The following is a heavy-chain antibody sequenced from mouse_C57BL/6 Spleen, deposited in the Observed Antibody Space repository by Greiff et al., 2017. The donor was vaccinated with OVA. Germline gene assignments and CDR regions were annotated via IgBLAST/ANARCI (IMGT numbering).Heavy chain of an antibody. CDR1: GYTFTDYE. CDR2: IDPETGGT. V-gene: IGHV1-15*01. CDR3: TRGYDGVY. Sequence: QVQLQQSGAELVRPGASVTLSCKASGYTFTDYEMHWVKQTPVHGLEWIGAIDPETGGTAYNQKFKGKAILTADKSSSTAYMELRSLTSEASAVYYCTRGYDGVYWGQGTLVTVSA. J-gene: IGHJ3*01. D-gene: IGHD2-12*01.